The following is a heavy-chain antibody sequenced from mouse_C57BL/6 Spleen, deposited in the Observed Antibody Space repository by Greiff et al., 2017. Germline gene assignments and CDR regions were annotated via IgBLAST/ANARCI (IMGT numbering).Heavy chain of an antibody. J-gene: IGHJ2*01. V-gene: IGHV5-17*01. CDR1: GFTFSDYG. CDR2: ISSGSSPI. CDR3: ARPDFDY. Sequence: EVNLVESGGGLVKPGGSLKLSCAASGFTFSDYGMHWVRPAPEKGLEWVAYISSGSSPIYYADTVQGRFTISRDNAKNTLFLQMTSLRSEDTAMYYCARPDFDYWGQGTTLTVSS.